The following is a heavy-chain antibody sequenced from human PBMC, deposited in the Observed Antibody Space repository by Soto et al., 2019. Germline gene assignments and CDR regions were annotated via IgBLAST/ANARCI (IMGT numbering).Heavy chain of an antibody. J-gene: IGHJ4*02. CDR3: ARDSRYYDSSGPGY. CDR1: GGTFSSYA. CDR2: IIPIFGTA. Sequence: SVKVSCKASGGTFSSYAISWVRQAPGQGLEWMGGIIPIFGTANYAQKFQGRVAMTRDTSTSTVYMELSSLRSEDTAVYYCARDSRYYDSSGPGYWGQGTLVTVSS. D-gene: IGHD3-22*01. V-gene: IGHV1-69*05.